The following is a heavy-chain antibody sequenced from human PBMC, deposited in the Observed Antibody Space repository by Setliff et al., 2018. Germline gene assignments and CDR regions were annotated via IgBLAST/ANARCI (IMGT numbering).Heavy chain of an antibody. CDR3: ARSPSSSKGLYWYFDL. CDR1: GGSVSSSSYY. D-gene: IGHD2-8*01. J-gene: IGHJ2*01. CDR2: ISYSGST. V-gene: IGHV4-39*07. Sequence: SETLSLTCSVSGGSVSSSSYYWGWIRQPPGKGLEWIGSISYSGSTYYNPSLKSRVTISVDTSKNQFSLKLSSVTAADTAVYYCARSPSSSKGLYWYFDLWGRGTLVTVSS.